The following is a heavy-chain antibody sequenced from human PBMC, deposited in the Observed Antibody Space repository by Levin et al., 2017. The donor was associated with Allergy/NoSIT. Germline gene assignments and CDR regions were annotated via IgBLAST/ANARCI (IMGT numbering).Heavy chain of an antibody. CDR2: ISASGDIT. CDR1: GYIFSNYA. J-gene: IGHJ5*02. CDR3: ARGRWVVSGSFLLDL. D-gene: IGHD3-10*01. Sequence: GGSLRLSCAASGYIFSNYAVSWVRQAPGQGLDLVSAISASGDITKYAASVKGRFTISRDNSKYTVYLQMNSLRGEDTAVYFCARGRWVVSGSFLLDLWGQGTLVTVSS. V-gene: IGHV3-23*01.